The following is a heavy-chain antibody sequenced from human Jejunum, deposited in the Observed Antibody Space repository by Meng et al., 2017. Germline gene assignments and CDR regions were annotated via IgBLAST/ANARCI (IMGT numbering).Heavy chain of an antibody. J-gene: IGHJ4*02. Sequence: QVQLVQSAAEVKKTGASVKVSCRASGYTFISYVITWVRQAPGQGLEWMGWISANNGYTNLAQKFQGRVTMTTDTSTSTAYMDLRSLRSDDTAVYYCARLGGAALIDYWGQGTLVTVSS. D-gene: IGHD3-16*01. V-gene: IGHV1-18*01. CDR3: ARLGGAALIDY. CDR1: GYTFISYV. CDR2: ISANNGYT.